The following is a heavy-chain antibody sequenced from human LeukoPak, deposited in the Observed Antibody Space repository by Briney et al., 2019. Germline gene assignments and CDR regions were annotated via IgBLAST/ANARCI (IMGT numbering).Heavy chain of an antibody. CDR2: MNANSGNA. J-gene: IGHJ4*02. CDR1: GYTFTSYD. CDR3: GRSGGYHPLDY. D-gene: IGHD5-12*01. Sequence: ASVKVSCKTSGYTFTSYDINWVRQAPGQGLEWMGWMNANSGNAGFAQKLQGRVTMTRVTSINTAYMELSSLRSEDTAVYYCGRSGGYHPLDYWGQGTLVTVSS. V-gene: IGHV1-8*01.